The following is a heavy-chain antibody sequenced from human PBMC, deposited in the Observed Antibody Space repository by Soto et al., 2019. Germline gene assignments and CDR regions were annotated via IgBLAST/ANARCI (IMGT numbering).Heavy chain of an antibody. D-gene: IGHD3-10*01. Sequence: SETLSLTCAVYGGSFSGYYWSWIRQPPGKGLEWIGEINHSGSTNYNPSLKSRVTISVDTSKNQFSLKLSSVTAADTAVYYCGRLDYYGSGSYPFDFWGQGTLVTVSS. CDR2: INHSGST. J-gene: IGHJ4*02. CDR3: GRLDYYGSGSYPFDF. V-gene: IGHV4-34*01. CDR1: GGSFSGYY.